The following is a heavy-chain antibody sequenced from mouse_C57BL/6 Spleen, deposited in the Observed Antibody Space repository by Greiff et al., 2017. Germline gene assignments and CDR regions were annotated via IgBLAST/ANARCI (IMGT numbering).Heavy chain of an antibody. Sequence: VQLKQSGPELVKPGASVKISCKASGYTFTDYYMNWVKQSPGKSLEWIGDINPNNGGTSYNQKFKGKATLTVDKSSSTAYMELRSLTSEDSAVYYCARLGLRGDYFDYWGQGTTLTVSS. J-gene: IGHJ2*01. D-gene: IGHD3-3*01. CDR1: GYTFTDYY. CDR3: ARLGLRGDYFDY. V-gene: IGHV1-26*01. CDR2: INPNNGGT.